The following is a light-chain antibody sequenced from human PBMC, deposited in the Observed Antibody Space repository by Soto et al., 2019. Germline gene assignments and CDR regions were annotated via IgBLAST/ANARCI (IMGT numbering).Light chain of an antibody. Sequence: EIVLTQSPGTLPLSPGERATLSCXASQSISSSYLAWYPQKPGQAPRLLIYGASSRATGITDRFSGSGSWTDFTLTINRLEPEDFAAYYCHQYDKWPRTFGGGTKVDIK. V-gene: IGKV3-20*01. CDR2: GAS. J-gene: IGKJ4*01. CDR3: HQYDKWPRT. CDR1: QSISSSY.